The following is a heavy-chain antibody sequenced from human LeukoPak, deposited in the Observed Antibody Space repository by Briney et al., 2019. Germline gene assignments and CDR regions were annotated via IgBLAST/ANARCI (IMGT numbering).Heavy chain of an antibody. CDR2: ISSSGSTI. CDR1: GFTFSSYE. Sequence: GGSLRLSCAASGFTFSSYEMNWVRQAPGKGLEWVSYISSSGSTIYYADSVKGRFTISRDNAKNSLYLQMNSLRAEDTAVYYCAKGLRMITFGGVIVDYWGQGTLVTVSS. CDR3: AKGLRMITFGGVIVDY. V-gene: IGHV3-48*03. J-gene: IGHJ4*02. D-gene: IGHD3-16*02.